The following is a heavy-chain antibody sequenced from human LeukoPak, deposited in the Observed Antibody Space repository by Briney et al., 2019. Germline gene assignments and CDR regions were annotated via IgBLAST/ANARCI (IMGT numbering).Heavy chain of an antibody. CDR1: GGSVSSGSYY. J-gene: IGHJ4*02. Sequence: SETLSLTCTVSGGSVSSGSYYWSWIRQPPGKGLEWIGYIYYSGSTNYNPPLKSRVTISVDTSKNQFSLKLSSVTAADTAVYYCQRAAPDCSSTSCATYFDYWGQGTLVTVSS. V-gene: IGHV4-61*01. CDR3: QRAAPDCSSTSCATYFDY. CDR2: IYYSGST. D-gene: IGHD2-2*01.